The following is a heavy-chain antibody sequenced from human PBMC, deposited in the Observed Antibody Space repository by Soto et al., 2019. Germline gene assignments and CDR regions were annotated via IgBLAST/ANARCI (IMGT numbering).Heavy chain of an antibody. CDR3: ARRKHGDSSGWGEFDY. Sequence: QLQLQESGPGLVKPSETLSLTCTVSNGSISSSNYHWGWIRQAPGKGLECIGSIYYSGTTYYNPSLKSRVTISVETFKNQFSLKLSSVTAADTAVYYCARRKHGDSSGWGEFDYWGQGTLVTVSS. CDR2: IYYSGTT. J-gene: IGHJ4*02. V-gene: IGHV4-39*01. CDR1: NGSISSSNYH. D-gene: IGHD6-19*01.